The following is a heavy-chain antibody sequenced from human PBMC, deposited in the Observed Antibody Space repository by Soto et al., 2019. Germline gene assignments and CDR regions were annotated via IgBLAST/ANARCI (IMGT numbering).Heavy chain of an antibody. Sequence: SETLSLTCAVYGGSFSGYYWSWTRQPPGKGLEWIGEINHSGSTNYNPSLKSRVTISVDTSKNQFSLKLSSVTAADTAVYYCARRVSYYYDSSGSNWFDPWGQGTLVTVSS. CDR3: ARRVSYYYDSSGSNWFDP. CDR1: GGSFSGYY. J-gene: IGHJ5*02. D-gene: IGHD3-22*01. CDR2: INHSGST. V-gene: IGHV4-34*01.